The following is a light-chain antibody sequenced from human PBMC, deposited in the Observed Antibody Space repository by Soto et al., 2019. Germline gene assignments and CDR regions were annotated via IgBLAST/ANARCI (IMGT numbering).Light chain of an antibody. CDR3: SSYTSRSSPWV. CDR2: DVS. V-gene: IGLV2-14*03. CDR1: HIDVGGYVY. Sequence: QSVLTQPASVSGSPGQSITISCTGTHIDVGGYVYVSWYQQHPGKAPQVIIFDVSNRPSGVSNRFSGSKSGNTASLTISGLQAEDEAEYYCSSYTSRSSPWVFGGGTKLTVL. J-gene: IGLJ3*02.